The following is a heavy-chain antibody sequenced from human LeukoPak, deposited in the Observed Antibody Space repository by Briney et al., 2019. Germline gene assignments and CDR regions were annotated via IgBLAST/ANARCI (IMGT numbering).Heavy chain of an antibody. CDR2: IYHSGST. J-gene: IGHJ4*02. Sequence: PSQALSLTCAVSGGSISSGGYSWSWIRQPPGKGLEWIGYIYHSGSTYYNPSLKSRVTISVDRSKNQFSLKLSSVTAADTAVYYCARAPDSSLFDYWGQGTLVTVSS. D-gene: IGHD3-22*01. V-gene: IGHV4-30-2*01. CDR1: GGSISSGGYS. CDR3: ARAPDSSLFDY.